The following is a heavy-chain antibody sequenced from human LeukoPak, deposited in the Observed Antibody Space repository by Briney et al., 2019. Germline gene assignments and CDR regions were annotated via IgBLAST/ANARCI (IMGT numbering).Heavy chain of an antibody. CDR2: ISSSGSTI. J-gene: IGHJ5*02. CDR1: GFTFSDYY. Sequence: PGGSLRLSCAASGFTFSDYYMSWIRQAPGKGLEWVSYISSSGSTIYYADSVRGRFTISRDNAKNSLYLQMNSLRAEDTAVYYCARITSGDFWSGLGWFDPWGQGTLVTVSS. D-gene: IGHD3-3*01. CDR3: ARITSGDFWSGLGWFDP. V-gene: IGHV3-11*04.